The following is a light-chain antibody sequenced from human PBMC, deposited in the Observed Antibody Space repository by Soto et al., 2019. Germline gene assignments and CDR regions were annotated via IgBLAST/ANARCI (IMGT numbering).Light chain of an antibody. J-gene: IGLJ2*01. CDR2: GNS. CDR1: SSNIGAGYD. CDR3: QSYDSSLSGVV. V-gene: IGLV1-40*01. Sequence: QSVLTQPPSVPGAPGQRVTISCTGSSSNIGAGYDVHWYQQLPGTAPKLLIYGNSNRPSGVPDRFSGSKSGTSASLAITGLQAEDEAGYYCQSYDSSLSGVVFGGGTKLTVL.